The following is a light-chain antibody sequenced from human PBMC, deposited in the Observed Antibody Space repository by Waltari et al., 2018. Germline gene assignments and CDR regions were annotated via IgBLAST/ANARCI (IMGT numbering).Light chain of an antibody. J-gene: IGLJ3*02. CDR2: KNN. Sequence: QSVLTQPPPASGTPGQRVTISCSGSSSNIESNSVYWYQQFPGTAPKVLMFKNNQRPSGVSDRFSASKSGASASLAISGLRSDDEADYYCGTWDDSLSRPVFGGGTKLTVL. CDR1: SSNIESNS. CDR3: GTWDDSLSRPV. V-gene: IGLV1-47*01.